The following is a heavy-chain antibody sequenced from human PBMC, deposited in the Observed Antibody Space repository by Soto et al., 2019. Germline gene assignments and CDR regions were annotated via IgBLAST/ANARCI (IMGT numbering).Heavy chain of an antibody. CDR1: GDSISNLY. CDR2: ISYSGST. J-gene: IGHJ4*02. CDR3: ARGGTSSWYSLDY. V-gene: IGHV4-59*01. D-gene: IGHD6-13*01. Sequence: NPSETLSLTCTVSGDSISNLYWSWIRQPPGKGLEWIGYISYSGSTNYNPSLKSRVTTSVDTSKNQFSLILNSVTAADTAVYYCARGGTSSWYSLDYWGQGILVTVSS.